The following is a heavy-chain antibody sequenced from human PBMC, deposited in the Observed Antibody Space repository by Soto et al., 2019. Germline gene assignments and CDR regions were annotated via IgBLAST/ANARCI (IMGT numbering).Heavy chain of an antibody. CDR2: IYSGGST. Sequence: PGGSLRLSCAASGFTVSSNYMSWVRQAPGKGLEWVSVIYSGGSTYYADSVKGRFTISRDNSKNTLYLQMNSLRAEDTAVYYCARGDNQLDALSYYYGMDVWGQGTTVTVSS. CDR1: GFTVSSNY. J-gene: IGHJ6*02. D-gene: IGHD6-6*01. V-gene: IGHV3-53*01. CDR3: ARGDNQLDALSYYYGMDV.